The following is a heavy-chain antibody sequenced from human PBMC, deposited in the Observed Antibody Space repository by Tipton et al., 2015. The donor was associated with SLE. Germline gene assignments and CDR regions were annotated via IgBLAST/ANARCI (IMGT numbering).Heavy chain of an antibody. CDR3: ARRTAFDI. V-gene: IGHV3-66*01. CDR2: VESGGSI. CDR1: GFSVSNNY. J-gene: IGHJ3*02. Sequence: SLRLSCAASGFSVSNNYMSWVRQAPGKGLERVSTVESGGSIHYADCVKGRFTISRDNSKNTLSLQMNGLRAEDTAVYYCARRTAFDIWGQGTMVTVSS.